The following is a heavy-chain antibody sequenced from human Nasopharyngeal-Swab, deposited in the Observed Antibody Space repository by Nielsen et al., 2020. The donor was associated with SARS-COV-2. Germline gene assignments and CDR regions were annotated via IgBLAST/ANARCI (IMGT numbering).Heavy chain of an antibody. Sequence: GGSLRLSCAASGFTFSRYWMHWVRQVPGKGLVWVSRIDTDGSTTDHADSVKGRFTISRDNAKNTLYLQMNNLRAEATALYYCARDVAGADSAWGQGTLVTVSS. V-gene: IGHV3-74*01. CDR1: GFTFSRYW. J-gene: IGHJ5*02. D-gene: IGHD2-21*01. CDR2: IDTDGSTT. CDR3: ARDVAGADSA.